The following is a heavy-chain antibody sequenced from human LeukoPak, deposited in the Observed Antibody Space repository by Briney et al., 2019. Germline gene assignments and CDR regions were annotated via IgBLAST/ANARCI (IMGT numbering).Heavy chain of an antibody. V-gene: IGHV3-30*12. Sequence: GGSLRLSCAASGFTFGSYGMHWVRQAPGKGLEWVAVISYDGSSKYYADSVRGRFTISRDNSKSTLSLQMNSLRAEDTAIYYCATYRQVLLPFESWGQGTLVTVSS. CDR2: ISYDGSSK. D-gene: IGHD2-8*02. CDR3: ATYRQVLLPFES. CDR1: GFTFGSYG. J-gene: IGHJ4*02.